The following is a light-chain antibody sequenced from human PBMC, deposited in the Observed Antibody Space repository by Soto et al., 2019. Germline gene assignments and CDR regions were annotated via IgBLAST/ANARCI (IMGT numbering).Light chain of an antibody. J-gene: IGKJ1*01. CDR3: QQSYSTPPGT. V-gene: IGKV3D-15*01. CDR1: QTVGRN. Sequence: EIVMTQSPATLSLSPGERATLSCRASQTVGRNLAWYQQKPGQAPRLLIYDASNRATGIPARFSGSGSGTDFTLTISSLQPEDFANYYCQQSYSTPPGTFGQGTKVDIK. CDR2: DAS.